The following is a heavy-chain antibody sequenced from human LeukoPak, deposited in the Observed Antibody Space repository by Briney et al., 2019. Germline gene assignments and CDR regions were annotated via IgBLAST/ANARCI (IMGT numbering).Heavy chain of an antibody. J-gene: IGHJ3*02. CDR2: MNPNSGNT. D-gene: IGHD2-15*01. Sequence: ASVKVSCKASGYTFTSYDINWVRQATGQGVEWMGWMNPNSGNTGYAQKFQGRVTMTRNTSISTAYMELSSLRSEDTAVYYCARVERYCSGGSCYSGVFDTWGQGTMVTVSS. CDR3: ARVERYCSGGSCYSGVFDT. CDR1: GYTFTSYD. V-gene: IGHV1-8*01.